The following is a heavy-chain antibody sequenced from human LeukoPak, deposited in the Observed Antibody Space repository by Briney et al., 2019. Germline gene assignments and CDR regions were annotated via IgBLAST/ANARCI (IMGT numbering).Heavy chain of an antibody. J-gene: IGHJ5*02. D-gene: IGHD2-2*01. V-gene: IGHV4-39*01. CDR3: ARRILWSTSPTGFDP. Sequence: PSETLSLTCTVSGGSISSSSYYWGWIRQPPGKGLEWIGSIYYSGSTYYNPSLKSRVTISVDTSKNQFSLKLSSVTAADTAVYYCARRILWSTSPTGFDPWGQGTLVTVSS. CDR2: IYYSGST. CDR1: GGSISSSSYY.